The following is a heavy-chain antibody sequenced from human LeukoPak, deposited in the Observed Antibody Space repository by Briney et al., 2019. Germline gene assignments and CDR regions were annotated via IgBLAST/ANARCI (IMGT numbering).Heavy chain of an antibody. V-gene: IGHV3-21*04. Sequence: PGGSLRLSCAASGFTFSSYSMNWVRQAPGKGLEWVSSISSSSSYIYYADSVKGRFTISRDNSKNTLYLQMNSLRAEDTAVYYCAKDPDYGDYGVRGSFDYWGQGTLVTVSS. CDR1: GFTFSSYS. CDR2: ISSSSSYI. D-gene: IGHD4-17*01. CDR3: AKDPDYGDYGVRGSFDY. J-gene: IGHJ4*02.